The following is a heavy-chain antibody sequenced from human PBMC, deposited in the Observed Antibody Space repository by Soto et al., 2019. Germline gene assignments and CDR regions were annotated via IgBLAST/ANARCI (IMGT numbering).Heavy chain of an antibody. CDR2: MYYSGST. CDR1: GGSINSGGYY. CDR3: ARGYCQSGYSSSWVFDY. J-gene: IGHJ4*02. V-gene: IGHV4-31*03. D-gene: IGHD6-13*01. Sequence: QVQLRESGPGLVKPSQTLSLTCTVSGGSINSGGYYWNWIRQHPGKGLEWIGYMYYSGSTYYNPSLRSRVTISADTSEDHYALRMSSVAAAGTAVYFCARGYCQSGYSSSWVFDYWCQGTLVNVSS.